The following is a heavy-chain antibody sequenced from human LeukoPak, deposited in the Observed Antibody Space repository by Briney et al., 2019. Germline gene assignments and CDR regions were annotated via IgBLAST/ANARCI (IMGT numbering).Heavy chain of an antibody. D-gene: IGHD4-17*01. CDR2: ISSSSYI. CDR3: ARGPTYGDYLDY. J-gene: IGHJ4*02. V-gene: IGHV3-21*01. Sequence: KAGGSLRLSCAASGFTFSTYSMNWVRQAPGKGLEWVSSISSSSYIYYADSVKGRFTISRDNAKNSLYLQMNSLRAEDTAVYYCARGPTYGDYLDYWGQGTLVTVSS. CDR1: GFTFSTYS.